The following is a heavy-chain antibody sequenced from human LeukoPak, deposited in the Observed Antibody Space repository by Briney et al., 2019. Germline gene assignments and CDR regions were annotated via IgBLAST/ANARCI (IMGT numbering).Heavy chain of an antibody. J-gene: IGHJ4*02. D-gene: IGHD2-15*01. CDR1: GFTFSSHW. V-gene: IGHV3-7*01. CDR2: INQDGSEK. Sequence: GGSLRLSXAASGFTFSSHWMSWVRQAPGKGLEWVANINQDGSEKYYVDSVRGRFTISRDNAKNSLYLQMNSLRVEDTAVYYCARDHVVDGLVFDYWGQGALVTVSS. CDR3: ARDHVVDGLVFDY.